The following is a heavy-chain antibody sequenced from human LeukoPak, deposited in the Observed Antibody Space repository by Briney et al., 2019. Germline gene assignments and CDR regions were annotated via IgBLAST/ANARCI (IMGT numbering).Heavy chain of an antibody. CDR3: ATTAATAGMNWFDP. V-gene: IGHV1-69*13. CDR2: IIPIFGTA. D-gene: IGHD6-13*01. CDR1: GYTFTSYG. J-gene: IGHJ5*02. Sequence: GASVKVSCKASGYTFTSYGISWVRQAPGQGLEWMGGIIPIFGTANYAQKFQGRVTITADESTSTAYMELSSLRSEDTAVYYCATTAATAGMNWFDPWGQGTLVTVSS.